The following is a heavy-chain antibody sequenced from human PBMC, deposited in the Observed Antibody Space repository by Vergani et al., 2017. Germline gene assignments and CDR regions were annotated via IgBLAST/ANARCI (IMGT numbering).Heavy chain of an antibody. J-gene: IGHJ5*02. CDR1: GYSITNYW. D-gene: IGHD3-3*01. V-gene: IGHV5-51*03. CDR3: AKTHDFSSLYSAYNWVDP. CDR2: IYAGDSDV. Sequence: EVQLVQSGAEVKKPGESLKISCQGSGYSITNYWIAWVRQRPGKGLEWMGIIYAGDSDVRDSPSFQGQVTMSVDKSRSTAYLQWSSLKASDTATYYCAKTHDFSSLYSAYNWVDPWGQGNQVTGSS.